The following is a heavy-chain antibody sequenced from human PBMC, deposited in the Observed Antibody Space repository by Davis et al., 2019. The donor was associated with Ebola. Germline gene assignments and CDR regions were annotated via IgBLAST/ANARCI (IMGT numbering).Heavy chain of an antibody. CDR1: GYTLTSYG. CDR2: ISAYNGNT. J-gene: IGHJ4*02. Sequence: ASVKVSCKASGYTLTSYGISWVRQAPGQGLEWMGWISAYNGNTNYAQKLQGRVTMTTDTSTSTAYMELRSLRSDDTAVYYCARAGMYYDSNAFDYWGQGTLVTVSS. CDR3: ARAGMYYDSNAFDY. V-gene: IGHV1-18*01. D-gene: IGHD3-22*01.